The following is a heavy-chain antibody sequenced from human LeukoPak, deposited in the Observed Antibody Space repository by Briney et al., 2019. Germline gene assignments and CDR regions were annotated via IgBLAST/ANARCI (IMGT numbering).Heavy chain of an antibody. J-gene: IGHJ4*02. CDR2: ISGSGGST. CDR3: AKAPEYYDILTGYSKNYYFDY. CDR1: GFTFSSYA. Sequence: GGSLRLSCAASGFTFSSYAMGWVRQAPGKGLEWVSAISGSGGSTYYADSVKGRFTISRDNSKNTLYLQMNSLRAEDTAVYYCAKAPEYYDILTGYSKNYYFDYWGQGTLVTVSS. V-gene: IGHV3-23*01. D-gene: IGHD3-9*01.